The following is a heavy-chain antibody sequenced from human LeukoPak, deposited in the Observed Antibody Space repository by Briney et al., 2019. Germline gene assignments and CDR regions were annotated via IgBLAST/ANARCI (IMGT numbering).Heavy chain of an antibody. CDR3: AKDKGYSSGWYLLDP. J-gene: IGHJ5*02. CDR1: GFTFSTYA. Sequence: GGSLRLSCAASGFTFSTYAMNWVRQAPGKGLEWVAGLSGSGENTYHADSVKGRFSISRDNSKNTLYLQMNSLRAEDTAIYYCAKDKGYSSGWYLLDPWGQGTLVTVSS. CDR2: LSGSGENT. D-gene: IGHD6-19*01. V-gene: IGHV3-23*01.